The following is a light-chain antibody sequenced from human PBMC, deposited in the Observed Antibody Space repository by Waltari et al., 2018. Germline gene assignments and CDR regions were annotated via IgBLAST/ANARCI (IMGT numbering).Light chain of an antibody. CDR3: ASYTSSSLI. J-gene: IGLJ2*01. CDR1: SSDLGLYNY. CDR2: DVS. Sequence: QPALTQPASVPGPPGQSITISCTGTSSDLGLYNYVSWYQQHPDRDPKLLIFDVSNRPSGVPNRFSGSKSGNTASLTITGLQAEDEADYYCASYTSSSLIFGGGTKLTVL. V-gene: IGLV2-14*03.